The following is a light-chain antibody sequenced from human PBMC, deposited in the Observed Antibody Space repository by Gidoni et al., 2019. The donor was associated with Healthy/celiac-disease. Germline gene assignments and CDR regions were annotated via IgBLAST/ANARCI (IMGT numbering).Light chain of an antibody. CDR2: DDS. J-gene: IGLJ2*01. V-gene: IGLV3-21*02. CDR3: QVWDSSSDHRVV. Sequence: SYVLTQPPSVSVAPGQTARINWGGNNIGSKSVHWYQQKPGQAPVLVVYDDSDRPSGIPERFSGSNSGITATLTISRVEAGDEADYYCQVWDSSSDHRVVFGGGTKLTVL. CDR1: NIGSKS.